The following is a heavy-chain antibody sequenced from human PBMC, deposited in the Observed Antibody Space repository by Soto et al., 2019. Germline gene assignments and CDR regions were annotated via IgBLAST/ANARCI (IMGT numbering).Heavy chain of an antibody. CDR1: GGSFSGYY. CDR2: INHSGST. D-gene: IGHD3-22*01. CDR3: ARGHKNPYYYDSSGYYPRYYYYYGMDV. V-gene: IGHV4-34*01. J-gene: IGHJ6*02. Sequence: SETLSLTCAVYGGSFSGYYWSWIRQPPGKGLEWIGEINHSGSTNYNPSLKSRVTISVDTSKNQFSLKLSSVTAADTAVYYCARGHKNPYYYDSSGYYPRYYYYYGMDVWGQGTTVTVSS.